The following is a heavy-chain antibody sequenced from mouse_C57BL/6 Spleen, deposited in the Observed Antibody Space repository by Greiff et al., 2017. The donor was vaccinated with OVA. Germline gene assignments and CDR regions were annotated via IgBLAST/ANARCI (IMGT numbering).Heavy chain of an antibody. CDR3: ARDYYGSSYVDYWYFDV. J-gene: IGHJ1*03. D-gene: IGHD1-1*01. V-gene: IGHV1-22*01. CDR2: INPNNGGT. Sequence: EVQLQESGPELVKPGASVKMSCKASGYTFTDYNMHWVKQSHGKSLEWIGYINPNNGGTSSNQKFKGKATLTVNKSSSTAYMEIRSLTSEDSAVYYCARDYYGSSYVDYWYFDVWGTGTTVTVSS. CDR1: GYTFTDYN.